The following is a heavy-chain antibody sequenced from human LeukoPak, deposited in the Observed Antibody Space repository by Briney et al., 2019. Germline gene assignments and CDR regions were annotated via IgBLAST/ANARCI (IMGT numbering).Heavy chain of an antibody. V-gene: IGHV4-39*01. CDR1: GGSISSSSYY. J-gene: IGHJ4*02. CDR3: ASEGQQWLVFDY. Sequence: SKTLSLTCTVSGGSISSSSYYWGWIRQPPGKGLEWIGSIYYSGSTYYNPSLKSRDTISVDTSKNQFSLKLSSVTAADTAVYYCASEGQQWLVFDYWGQGTLVTVSS. D-gene: IGHD6-19*01. CDR2: IYYSGST.